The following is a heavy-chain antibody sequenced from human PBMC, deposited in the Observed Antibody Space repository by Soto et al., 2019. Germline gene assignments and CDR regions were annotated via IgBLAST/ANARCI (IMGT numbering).Heavy chain of an antibody. D-gene: IGHD3-3*01. CDR3: AKTSENYDFWSIEFVC. Sequence: EVQLVESGGDLVQPGRSLRLSCAASGFTFDDYAMHWVRQAPGKGLEWVSGISWNGGTIDYADSVKGRVTISRDNAKNSLYLQMNSQRTEDTALYYCAKTSENYDFWSIEFVCWGQGTLVTVSS. CDR2: ISWNGGTI. CDR1: GFTFDDYA. J-gene: IGHJ4*02. V-gene: IGHV3-9*01.